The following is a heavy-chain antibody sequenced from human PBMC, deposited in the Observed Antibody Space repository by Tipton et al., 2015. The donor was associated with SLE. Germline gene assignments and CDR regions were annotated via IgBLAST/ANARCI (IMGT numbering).Heavy chain of an antibody. J-gene: IGHJ3*02. CDR1: GGSFSGYY. CDR3: ARGVGTVVARPAFDI. Sequence: GLVKPSETLSLTCAVYGGSFSGYYWSWIRQPPGKGLEWIGEINHSGSTNYNPSLKSRVTISVDTSKNQFSLKLSSVTAADTAVYYCARGVGTVVARPAFDIWGQGTMVTVSS. CDR2: INHSGST. D-gene: IGHD2-21*01. V-gene: IGHV4-34*01.